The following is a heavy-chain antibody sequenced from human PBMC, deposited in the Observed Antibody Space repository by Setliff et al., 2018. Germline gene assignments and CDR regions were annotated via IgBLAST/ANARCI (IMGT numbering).Heavy chain of an antibody. CDR2: ISGRDDST. Sequence: GESLKISCAASGFTFINYAMSWVRQVPGKGLKWVAGISGRDDSTYYADAVEGRFTISRDKSKKTLYLQMNNLRVGDTAVHYCASGGISTPLDFWGQGTEVTVSS. D-gene: IGHD3-16*01. CDR1: GFTFINYA. V-gene: IGHV3-23*01. J-gene: IGHJ4*02. CDR3: ASGGISTPLDF.